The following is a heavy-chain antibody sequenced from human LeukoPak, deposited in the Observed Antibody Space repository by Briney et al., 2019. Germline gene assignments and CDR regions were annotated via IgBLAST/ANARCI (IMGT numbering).Heavy chain of an antibody. CDR2: INHSGST. CDR1: GGSFSGYY. Sequence: SETLSLTCAVYGGSFSGYYWSWIRQPPGKGLEWIGEINHSGSTYYNPSLKSRVTISVDTSKNQFSLKLSSVTAADTAVYYCASNLWAHYGDYKYYFDYWGQGTLVTVSS. D-gene: IGHD4-17*01. V-gene: IGHV4-34*01. J-gene: IGHJ4*02. CDR3: ASNLWAHYGDYKYYFDY.